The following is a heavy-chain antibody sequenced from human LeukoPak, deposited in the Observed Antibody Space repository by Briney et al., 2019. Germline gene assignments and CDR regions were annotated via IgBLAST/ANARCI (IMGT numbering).Heavy chain of an antibody. D-gene: IGHD3/OR15-3a*01. CDR2: IFTSGIT. J-gene: IGHJ2*01. CDR3: ARLDTKDWAWYVDL. V-gene: IGHV4-4*09. CDR1: GGSFSSYY. Sequence: SETLSLTCIVSGGSFSSYYWSWIRQPPGKGLELIGYIFTSGITNYNPSLESRVTISLDTSKNQFSLKLYSVTAADTAVYHCARLDTKDWAWYVDLWGRGSLVTVSS.